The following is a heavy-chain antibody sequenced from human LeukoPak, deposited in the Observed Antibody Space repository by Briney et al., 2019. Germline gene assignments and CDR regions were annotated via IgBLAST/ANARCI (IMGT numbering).Heavy chain of an antibody. CDR3: AREGSSSY. D-gene: IGHD6-6*01. V-gene: IGHV4-59*11. CDR2: IYYSGST. J-gene: IGHJ4*02. CDR1: GGSISSHY. Sequence: SETLSLTCTVSGGSISSHYWSWIRQPPGKGLGWVGYIYYSGSTNYNPSLTSRVTISVDTSKNQFSLKLSSVTAADTAVYYCAREGSSSYWGQGTLVTVSS.